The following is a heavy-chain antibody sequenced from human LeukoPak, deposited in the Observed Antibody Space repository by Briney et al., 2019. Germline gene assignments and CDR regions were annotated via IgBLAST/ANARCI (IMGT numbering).Heavy chain of an antibody. J-gene: IGHJ4*02. CDR2: ISSSSSYI. Sequence: GGSLRLSCAASGFTFSSYSMNWVRQAPGKGLEWVSSISSSSSYIYYADSVKGRFTISRDNAKNSLYLQMRSLRGEDTAIYYCARDSPESDSFAYDYWGQGTLVTVSS. CDR3: ARDSPESDSFAYDY. V-gene: IGHV3-21*01. D-gene: IGHD1-14*01. CDR1: GFTFSSYS.